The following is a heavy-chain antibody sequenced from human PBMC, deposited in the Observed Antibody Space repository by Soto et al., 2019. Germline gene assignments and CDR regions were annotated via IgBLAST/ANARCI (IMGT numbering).Heavy chain of an antibody. J-gene: IGHJ4*02. CDR1: GFTFSSYA. D-gene: IGHD1-26*01. V-gene: IGHV3-30-3*01. CDR3: ARESPNRWELSTTLGY. CDR2: ISYDGSNK. Sequence: QVQLVESGGGVVQPGRSLRLSCAASGFTFSSYAMHWVRQAPGKGLEWVAVISYDGSNKYYADSVKGRFTISRDNSKNPLYLQMNSLRAEDTAVYYCARESPNRWELSTTLGYWGQGTLVTVSS.